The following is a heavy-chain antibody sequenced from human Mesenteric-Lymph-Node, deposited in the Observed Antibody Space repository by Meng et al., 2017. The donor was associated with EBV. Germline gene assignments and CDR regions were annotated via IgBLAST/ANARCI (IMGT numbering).Heavy chain of an antibody. V-gene: IGHV4-4*02. CDR3: ARVSEISGTWLDC. CDR2: VFHIGST. D-gene: IGHD1-7*01. Sequence: HVQLQESGPGLVKPSGTLSLTCAVSCGSISGNNWWSWIRQPPGKGLEWIGEVFHIGSTNYNPSLKSRVTISLDKSKNQFSLKLTSVTAADTAVYFCARVSEISGTWLDCWGQGTLVTVSS. CDR1: CGSISGNNW. J-gene: IGHJ1*01.